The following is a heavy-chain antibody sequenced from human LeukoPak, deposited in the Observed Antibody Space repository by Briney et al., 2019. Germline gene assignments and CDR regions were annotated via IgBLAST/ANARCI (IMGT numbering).Heavy chain of an antibody. CDR3: ARHDGIDY. CDR2: ISSSGSYI. D-gene: IGHD3-22*01. V-gene: IGHV3-21*01. CDR1: GFTFSSYA. Sequence: GGSLRLSCAASGFTFSSYAMSWVRQAPGKGLEWVSSISSSGSYIYYADSVKGRFTVSRDNAKNSLYLQMNSLRAEDTAVYYCARHDGIDYWGQGTLVTVSS. J-gene: IGHJ4*02.